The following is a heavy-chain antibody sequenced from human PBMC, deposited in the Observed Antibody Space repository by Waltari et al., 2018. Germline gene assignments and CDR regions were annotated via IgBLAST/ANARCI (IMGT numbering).Heavy chain of an antibody. Sequence: QVQLQESASGLVKPSQTLSLTCAVSGGSISSGGYSWSWIRQPPGKGLEWIGYIYYSGSTYYSPSLKSRVTISVDRSKNLFSLKLSSVTAADTAVYYCARGLYGSGNSPYYYYYYMDVWGKGTTVTVSS. CDR2: IYYSGST. CDR1: GGSISSGGYS. CDR3: ARGLYGSGNSPYYYYYYMDV. J-gene: IGHJ6*03. V-gene: IGHV4-30-2*01. D-gene: IGHD3-10*01.